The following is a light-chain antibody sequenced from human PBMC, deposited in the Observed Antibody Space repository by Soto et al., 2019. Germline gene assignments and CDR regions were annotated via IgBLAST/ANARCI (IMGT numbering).Light chain of an antibody. CDR2: GAS. V-gene: IGKV3-20*01. Sequence: EIVLTQSPGTLSFSPGETATLSCRASQSVSSSYLAWYQQKPGQAPRLLIYGASSRATGIPDRFSGSGSGTDFTLTISRLEPEDFAVYYCQQYGSSPLYTFGLGTRLEIK. CDR3: QQYGSSPLYT. CDR1: QSVSSSY. J-gene: IGKJ5*01.